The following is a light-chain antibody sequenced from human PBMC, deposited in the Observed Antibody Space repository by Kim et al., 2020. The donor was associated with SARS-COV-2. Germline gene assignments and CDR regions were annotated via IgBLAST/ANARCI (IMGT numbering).Light chain of an antibody. V-gene: IGLV3-19*01. CDR3: NSRDSNDNVV. Sequence: VALGQTVRITCQGDSLRTYYATWYQQRPGQAPILVIYGKNNRPSGIPDRFSGSSSGNTASLTITGTQAGDEADYYCNSRDSNDNVVFGGGTQLTVL. J-gene: IGLJ2*01. CDR2: GKN. CDR1: SLRTYY.